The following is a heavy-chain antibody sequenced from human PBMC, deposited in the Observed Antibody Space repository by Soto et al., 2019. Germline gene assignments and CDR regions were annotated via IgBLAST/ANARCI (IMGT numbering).Heavy chain of an antibody. CDR3: ARESEDLTSSFDY. CDR1: GXTFTRYS. V-gene: IGHV3-21*06. CDR2: IRSTTNYI. Sequence: GSLRLSCAASGXTFTRYSMNWVRQAPGKGLEWVSSIRSTTNYIYYGDSMNGLFTISRDKAKNSLYLEMNILRAEDTAVYYCARESEDLTSSFDYWGQGTLVPVS. J-gene: IGHJ4*02.